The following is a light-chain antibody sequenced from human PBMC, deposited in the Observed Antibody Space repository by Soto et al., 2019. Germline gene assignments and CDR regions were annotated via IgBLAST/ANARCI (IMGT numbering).Light chain of an antibody. Sequence: QSVLTQPASVSGSPGQSITISCTGTSSDVGGYNYVSWYQQHPGKAPKLMISDVSKRPSGVSNRFSGSKSGNTASLTISGLQAEDEADYYCSSYTSSTTIVFGGGTKLTV. CDR1: SSDVGGYNY. V-gene: IGLV2-14*01. J-gene: IGLJ2*01. CDR3: SSYTSSTTIV. CDR2: DVS.